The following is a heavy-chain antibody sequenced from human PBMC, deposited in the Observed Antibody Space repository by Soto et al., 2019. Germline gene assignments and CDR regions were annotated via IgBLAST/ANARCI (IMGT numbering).Heavy chain of an antibody. CDR1: GFTFSSYT. CDR2: ISGSSIYI. Sequence: EVQLVESGGGLVKPGGSLRLSCAASGFTFSSYTMNWVRQAPGKGLEWVSSISGSSIYIYYEDSVKGRCTISRDNAKNSLYLQVNSLRAEDTAVYYCAREGIAAALDYWGQGTLVTVSS. J-gene: IGHJ4*02. D-gene: IGHD6-13*01. CDR3: AREGIAAALDY. V-gene: IGHV3-21*01.